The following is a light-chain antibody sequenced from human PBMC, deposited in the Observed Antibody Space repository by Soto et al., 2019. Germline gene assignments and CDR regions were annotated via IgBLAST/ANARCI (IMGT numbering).Light chain of an antibody. CDR1: SSDVGGYNY. CDR3: SSYTSSSVV. V-gene: IGLV2-14*01. Sequence: QSVLTQPASVSGSPGQSITISCTGTSSDVGGYNYVSWYQQHPGKARKLMIYDVSNRPSGVSNRFSGSKSGNTASLTISGLQAEDEADYYCSSYTSSSVVFGGGTQLTVL. J-gene: IGLJ2*01. CDR2: DVS.